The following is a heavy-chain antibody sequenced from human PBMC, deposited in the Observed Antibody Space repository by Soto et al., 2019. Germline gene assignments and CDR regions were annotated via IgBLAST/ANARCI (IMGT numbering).Heavy chain of an antibody. CDR1: GFVFSTYS. CDR2: ISSTSGTI. V-gene: IGHV3-48*02. CDR3: ANQKIRFSVAGTLYGLGV. Sequence: VGSLRLSCEASGFVFSTYSMNWVRQARGKGLEWISYISSTSGTIYYADSVKGRFTIFRDNAKNSLFLQMNGLRDDDTAVYYCANQKIRFSVAGTLYGLGVWGQGATVTVSS. D-gene: IGHD6-19*01. J-gene: IGHJ6*02.